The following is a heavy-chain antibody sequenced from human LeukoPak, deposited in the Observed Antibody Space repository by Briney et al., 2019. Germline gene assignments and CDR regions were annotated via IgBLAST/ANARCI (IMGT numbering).Heavy chain of an antibody. D-gene: IGHD5-12*01. CDR1: GFTFSRYS. V-gene: IGHV3-21*01. J-gene: IGHJ3*02. CDR3: ARAHSSYDAFDI. CDR2: ISSGSSFM. Sequence: PGGSLRLSCAASGFTFSRYSMNWVRQAPGKGLEWVSSISSGSSFMYYADSVKGRFTISRDNAKNSLYLQMNSLRAEDTAVYYCARAHSSYDAFDIWGQGTMVTVSS.